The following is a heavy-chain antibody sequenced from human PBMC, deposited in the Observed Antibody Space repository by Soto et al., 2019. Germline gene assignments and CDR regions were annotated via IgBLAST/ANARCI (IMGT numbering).Heavy chain of an antibody. J-gene: IGHJ5*02. Sequence: PGGSLRLSCAASGFTFSSYSMNWVRQAPGKGLEWVSYISSSSSTIYYADSLKGRFTISRDNAKNSLYLQTNSLRDEDTAVYYCARDRLPGIAAAGYNWFAPWGQGTLVTVSS. CDR2: ISSSSSTI. CDR1: GFTFSSYS. D-gene: IGHD6-13*01. CDR3: ARDRLPGIAAAGYNWFAP. V-gene: IGHV3-48*02.